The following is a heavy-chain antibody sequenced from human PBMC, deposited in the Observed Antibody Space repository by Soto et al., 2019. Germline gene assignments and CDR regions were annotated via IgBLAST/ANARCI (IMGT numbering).Heavy chain of an antibody. Sequence: SETLSLTCTVSGGSISGYYWSWIRQPPGKGLEWIAYTHYSGSTNYDPSLKSRVTISVDTSKNQFSLKLSSVTAADTAVYYCAGKGDQYNWSGVDYWGQGTLVTVSS. CDR2: THYSGST. D-gene: IGHD1-20*01. J-gene: IGHJ4*02. CDR3: AGKGDQYNWSGVDY. V-gene: IGHV4-59*01. CDR1: GGSISGYY.